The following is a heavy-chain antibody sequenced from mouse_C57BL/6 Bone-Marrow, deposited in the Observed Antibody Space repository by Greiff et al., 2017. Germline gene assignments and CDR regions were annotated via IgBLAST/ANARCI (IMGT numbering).Heavy chain of an antibody. J-gene: IGHJ2*01. D-gene: IGHD4-1*01. CDR1: GYAFSSYW. CDR3: ARDWDFFDY. Sequence: QVQLKESGAELVKPGASVKISCKASGYAFSSYWMNWVKQRPGTDLEWVGQIYPGDGDTNYNGKFKGKATLTADKSFSTAYMQLSSLTSEDSAVYFCARDWDFFDYWGQGTTLTVSS. V-gene: IGHV1-80*01. CDR2: IYPGDGDT.